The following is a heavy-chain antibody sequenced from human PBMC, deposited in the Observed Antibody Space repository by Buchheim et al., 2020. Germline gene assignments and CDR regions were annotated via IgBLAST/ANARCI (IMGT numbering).Heavy chain of an antibody. Sequence: QVQLQQWGAGLLKPSETLSLTCTVSGGSISSGGYYWSWIRQHPGKGLEWIGYIYYSGSTYYNPSLKSRVTISVDTSKNQFSLKLSSVTAADTAVYYCARDRRRSGGADYWGQGTL. CDR1: GGSISSGGYY. V-gene: IGHV4-31*03. J-gene: IGHJ4*02. CDR3: ARDRRRSGGADY. D-gene: IGHD2-15*01. CDR2: IYYSGST.